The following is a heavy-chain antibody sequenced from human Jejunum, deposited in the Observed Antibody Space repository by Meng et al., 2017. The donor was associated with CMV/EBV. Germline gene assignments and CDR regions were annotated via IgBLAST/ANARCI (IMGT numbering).Heavy chain of an antibody. CDR2: VNPNGGSP. CDR1: GYFFDGYY. D-gene: IGHD5-12*01. V-gene: IGHV1-2*02. CDR3: VRGGYDPNFDY. J-gene: IGHJ4*02. Sequence: VSCKATGYFFDGYYIHWVRQAPGQGLEWMGWVNPNGGSPNYAQRFHGRVTMTRDASITTAYMELTNLRSDDTAVYYCVRGGYDPNFDYWGQGTLVTSPQ.